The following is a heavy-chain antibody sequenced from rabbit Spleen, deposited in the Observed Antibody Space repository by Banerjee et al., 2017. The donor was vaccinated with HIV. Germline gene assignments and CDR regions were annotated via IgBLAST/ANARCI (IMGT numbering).Heavy chain of an antibody. V-gene: IGHV1S7*01. Sequence: ESGGGLVKPEGSLKLSCKASGFTLSSYYMNWVRQAPGKGLEWIGYIDPVFGITYYASWVNGRFSISSHNAQNTLYLQLNSLTAADTATYFCVRGASSTGYYSLWGQGTLVTVS. J-gene: IGHJ6*01. CDR2: IDPVFGIT. CDR3: VRGASSTGYYSL. D-gene: IGHD1-1*01. CDR1: GFTLSSYY.